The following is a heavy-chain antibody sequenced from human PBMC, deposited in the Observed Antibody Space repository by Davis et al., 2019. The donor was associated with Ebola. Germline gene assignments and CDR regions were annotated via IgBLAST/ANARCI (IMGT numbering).Heavy chain of an antibody. J-gene: IGHJ4*02. CDR3: VMSLQWLVLSKIYFDY. CDR1: GFSFSNYA. D-gene: IGHD3-3*01. V-gene: IGHV3-64D*06. Sequence: PGGSLRLSCSASGFSFSNYALHWVRQAPGKGLEFVSGISANGDDTYYADPVKGRFTIYRDSSKSTLYLQMSSLRREDTAVYYCVMSLQWLVLSKIYFDYWGQGTLVTVSS. CDR2: ISANGDDT.